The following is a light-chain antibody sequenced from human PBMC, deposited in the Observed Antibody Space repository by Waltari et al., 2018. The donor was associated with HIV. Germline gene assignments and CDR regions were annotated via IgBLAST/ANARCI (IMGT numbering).Light chain of an antibody. CDR2: DVA. Sequence: QSALTQPASVSGSPGQSITISCAGTGAEVGAYNYVAWYQKLPATVPKLIIYDVASRPSGVADRCSGSKSGNTASLTISGLQAEDAGDYYCSSYTTFNTIIVGGGTKLTVL. V-gene: IGLV2-14*03. CDR1: GAEVGAYNY. J-gene: IGLJ2*01. CDR3: SSYTTFNTII.